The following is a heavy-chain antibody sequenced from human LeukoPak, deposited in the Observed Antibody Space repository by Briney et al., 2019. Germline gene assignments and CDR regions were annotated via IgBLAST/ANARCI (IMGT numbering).Heavy chain of an antibody. D-gene: IGHD6-13*01. V-gene: IGHV3-23*01. Sequence: PGGSLRLSCAASGFTFSSYAMSWVRQAPGKGLEWVSGISGSADSTYYADSVKGRFTISRDNSKNTLYLQMNSLRVEDTAVYYCAKGGDEYSSSWYGPVDYWGQGTLVTVSS. CDR2: ISGSADST. CDR3: AKGGDEYSSSWYGPVDY. J-gene: IGHJ4*02. CDR1: GFTFSSYA.